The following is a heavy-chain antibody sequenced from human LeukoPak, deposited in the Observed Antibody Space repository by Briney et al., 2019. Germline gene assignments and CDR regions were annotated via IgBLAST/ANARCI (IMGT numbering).Heavy chain of an antibody. J-gene: IGHJ4*02. D-gene: IGHD6-13*01. CDR2: IYPSDSDT. V-gene: IGHV5-51*01. CDR1: GYTFTTYW. Sequence: GASVKVSCKASGYTFTTYWIAWVRQMPGKGLEWMGIIYPSDSDTRYSPSFQGQVTISVDKSTSTAYLQWSSLKASDTAIYYCARRHTSSWHFDYWGQGTLVTVSS. CDR3: ARRHTSSWHFDY.